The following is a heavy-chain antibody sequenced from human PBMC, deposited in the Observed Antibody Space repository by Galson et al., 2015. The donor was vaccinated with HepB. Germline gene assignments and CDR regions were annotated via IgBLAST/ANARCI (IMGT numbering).Heavy chain of an antibody. V-gene: IGHV3-53*01. Sequence: SLRLSCAASGFTVSSNFMSWVRQAPGKGLEWVSVIYSGSGTSYADVVKGRFTISRDNSKNTVYLQMKGLRVEDTAVYYCARGMNEGFDYWGQGTLVTVSS. CDR3: ARGMNEGFDY. CDR2: IYSGSGT. CDR1: GFTVSSNF. J-gene: IGHJ4*02.